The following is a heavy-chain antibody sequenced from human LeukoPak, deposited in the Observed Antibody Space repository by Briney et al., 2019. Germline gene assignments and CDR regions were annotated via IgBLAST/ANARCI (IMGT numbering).Heavy chain of an antibody. CDR1: GGSFSGYY. Sequence: SETLSLTCAVYGGSFSGYYWSWIRQPPGKGLERIGEINHSGSTNYNPSLKSRVTISVDTSKNQFSLKLSSVTAADTAVYYCARGPGWLTYYSYYGMDVWGQGTTVTVSS. CDR3: ARGPGWLTYYSYYGMDV. D-gene: IGHD6-19*01. CDR2: INHSGST. V-gene: IGHV4-34*01. J-gene: IGHJ6*02.